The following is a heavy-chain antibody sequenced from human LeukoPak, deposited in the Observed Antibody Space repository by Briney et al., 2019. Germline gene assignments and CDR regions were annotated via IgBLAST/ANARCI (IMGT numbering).Heavy chain of an antibody. Sequence: SETLSLTCTVSGGSISSYYWSWIRQPPGKGLEWIGYIYYSGSTNYNPSLKSRVTISVDTSKNQCSLKLSSVTAADTAVYYCARLYYYDSSGPPFDYWGQGTLVTVSS. CDR2: IYYSGST. V-gene: IGHV4-59*01. D-gene: IGHD3-22*01. CDR1: GGSISSYY. CDR3: ARLYYYDSSGPPFDY. J-gene: IGHJ4*02.